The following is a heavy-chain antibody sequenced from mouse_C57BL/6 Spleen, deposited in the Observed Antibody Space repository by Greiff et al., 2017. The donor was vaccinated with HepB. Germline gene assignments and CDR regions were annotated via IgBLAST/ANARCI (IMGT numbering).Heavy chain of an antibody. CDR1: GYTFTSYW. J-gene: IGHJ4*01. Sequence: VQLQQPGAELVRPGTSVKLSCKASGYTFTSYWMHWVKQRPGQGLEWIGVIDPSDSYTNYNQKFKGKATLTVDTSSSTAYMQLSSLTSEDSAVYYCARRFIYYYGSSYYDAMDYWGQGTSVTVSS. D-gene: IGHD1-1*01. CDR2: IDPSDSYT. CDR3: ARRFIYYYGSSYYDAMDY. V-gene: IGHV1-59*01.